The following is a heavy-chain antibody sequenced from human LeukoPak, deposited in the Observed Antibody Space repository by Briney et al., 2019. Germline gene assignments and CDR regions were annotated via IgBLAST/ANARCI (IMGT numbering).Heavy chain of an antibody. Sequence: GGSLTLSCVVSAFILNDYYMRWLRQAPGKGLEWVADIGGSDSIVAYAASVRGRFSISRDFAKNSLYLEMNSLRAEDTAVYYCASEMVAGTFDSWGQGALVTVSS. CDR3: ASEMVAGTFDS. J-gene: IGHJ4*02. CDR1: AFILNDYY. V-gene: IGHV3-11*01. CDR2: IGGSDSIV. D-gene: IGHD6-19*01.